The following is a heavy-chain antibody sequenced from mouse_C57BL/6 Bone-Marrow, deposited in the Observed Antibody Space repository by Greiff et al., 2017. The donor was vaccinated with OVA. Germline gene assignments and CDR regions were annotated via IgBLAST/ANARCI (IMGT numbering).Heavy chain of an antibody. CDR2: IDPENGDT. D-gene: IGHD2-4*01. Sequence: DVKLQESGAELVRPGASVKLSCTASGFNIKDDYMHWVKQRPEQGLEWIGWIDPENGDTEYASKFQGKATITADTSSNTAYLQLSSLTSEDTAVYYCSYYDYDGGYWGQGTTLTVSS. V-gene: IGHV14-4*01. CDR3: SYYDYDGGY. CDR1: GFNIKDDY. J-gene: IGHJ2*01.